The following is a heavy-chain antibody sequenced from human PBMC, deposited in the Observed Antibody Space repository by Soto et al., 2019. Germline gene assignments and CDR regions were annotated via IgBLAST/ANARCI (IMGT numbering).Heavy chain of an antibody. V-gene: IGHV3-7*01. CDR2: IKQDGSEK. J-gene: IGHJ6*02. D-gene: IGHD3-10*01. CDR3: ARGPPRSRNHYYGMDV. CDR1: GFTFSSYW. Sequence: GGSLRLSCAASGFTFSSYWMSWVRQAPGKGLEWVANIKQDGSEKYYVDSVKGRFTISRDNAKNSLYLQMNSLRAEDTAVYYCARGPPRSRNHYYGMDVWGQGTTVTVSS.